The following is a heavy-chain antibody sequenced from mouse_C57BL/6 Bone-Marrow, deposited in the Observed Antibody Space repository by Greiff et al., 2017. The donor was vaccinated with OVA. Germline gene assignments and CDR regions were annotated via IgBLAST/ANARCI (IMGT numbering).Heavy chain of an antibody. J-gene: IGHJ2*01. Sequence: VQLKQSGPELVKPGASVKISCKASGYTFTDYYMNWVKQSHGKSLEWIGDINPNNGGTSYNQKFKGKATLTVDKSSSTAYMELRSLTSEDSAVYYCARGDGYYVDYWGQGTTLTVSS. CDR1: GYTFTDYY. D-gene: IGHD2-3*01. CDR3: ARGDGYYVDY. V-gene: IGHV1-26*01. CDR2: INPNNGGT.